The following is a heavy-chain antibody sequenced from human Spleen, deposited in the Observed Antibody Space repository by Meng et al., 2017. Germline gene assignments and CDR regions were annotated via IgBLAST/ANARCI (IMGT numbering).Heavy chain of an antibody. CDR1: GGSFSDYY. J-gene: IGHJ4*02. Sequence: LQQWGAGLLKPAATLSPPGVVSGGSFSDYYWSWIRQPPGKGREWIGEINHSGSTNYNPSLESRATISVDTSQNNLSLKLSSVTAADSAVYYCARGPTTMAHDFNYWGQGTLVTVSS. CDR3: ARGPTTMAHDFNY. D-gene: IGHD4-11*01. CDR2: INHSGST. V-gene: IGHV4-34*01.